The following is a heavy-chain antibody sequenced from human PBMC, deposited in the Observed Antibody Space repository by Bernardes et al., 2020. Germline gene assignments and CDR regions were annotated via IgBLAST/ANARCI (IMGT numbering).Heavy chain of an antibody. Sequence: SDPLSLTCTVSGGSISSYYWSWIRQPPGKGLEWIGYIYYSGSTNYNPSLKSRVTISVDTSKNQFSLKLSSVTAADTAVYYCARLYSYGYNHFDYWGQGTLVTVSS. J-gene: IGHJ4*02. CDR2: IYYSGST. CDR3: ARLYSYGYNHFDY. D-gene: IGHD5-18*01. V-gene: IGHV4-59*07. CDR1: GGSISSYY.